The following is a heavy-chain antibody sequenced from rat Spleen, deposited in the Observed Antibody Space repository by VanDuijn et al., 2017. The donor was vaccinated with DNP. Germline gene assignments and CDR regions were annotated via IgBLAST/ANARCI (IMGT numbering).Heavy chain of an antibody. Sequence: EVQLVESGGDLVQPGGSLKLSCVASGFTFSYFWMNWVRQVPGKGLEWVASISPSGGSTYYRDSVKGRFTISRDNAKNTLYLQMYSLRSEDMATYYCVRWDYGIYGFDYWGQGVMVTVSS. V-gene: IGHV5S13*01. CDR2: ISPSGGST. J-gene: IGHJ2*01. D-gene: IGHD1-11*01. CDR1: GFTFSYFW. CDR3: VRWDYGIYGFDY.